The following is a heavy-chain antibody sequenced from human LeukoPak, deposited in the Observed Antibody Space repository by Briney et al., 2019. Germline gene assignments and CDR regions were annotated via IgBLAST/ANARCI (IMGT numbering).Heavy chain of an antibody. CDR1: GFTFSSYS. Sequence: SGGSLRLSCAASGFTFSSYSMNWVRQAPGKGLEWVSSISSSSSYIYYADSVKGRFTISRDNAKNSLYLQMNSLRAEDTAVYYCANAYGDYLREDRAGLDYWGQGTLVTVSS. CDR2: ISSSSSYI. J-gene: IGHJ4*02. D-gene: IGHD4-17*01. V-gene: IGHV3-21*01. CDR3: ANAYGDYLREDRAGLDY.